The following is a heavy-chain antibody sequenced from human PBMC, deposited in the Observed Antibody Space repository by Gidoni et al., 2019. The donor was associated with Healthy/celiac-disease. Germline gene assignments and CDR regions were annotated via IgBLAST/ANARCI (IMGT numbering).Heavy chain of an antibody. CDR2: ISGSGGST. V-gene: IGHV3-23*01. CDR1: GFTFSSYA. Sequence: EVRLLESGGGLVQPGGSLRLSCAASGFTFSSYAMSWVRQAPGKGLEWVSAISGSGGSTYYADSVKGRFTISRDNSKNTLYLQMNSLRAEDTAVYYCAKVPYYDFWSGCFDYWGQGTLVTVSS. CDR3: AKVPYYDFWSGCFDY. D-gene: IGHD3-3*01. J-gene: IGHJ4*02.